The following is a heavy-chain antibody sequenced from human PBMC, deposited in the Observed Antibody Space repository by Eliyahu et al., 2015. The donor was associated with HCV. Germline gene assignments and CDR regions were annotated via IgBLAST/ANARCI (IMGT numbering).Heavy chain of an antibody. Sequence: QVQLVESGGGLVKPGGSLRLSXAASGFTFSXYYMSWIRQAPGKGLEWVSYISSSGSTIYYADSVKGRFTISRDNAKNSLYLQMNSLRAEDTAVYYCASTAPTETLDYYYYGMDVWGQGTTVTVSS. V-gene: IGHV3-11*01. J-gene: IGHJ6*02. CDR3: ASTAPTETLDYYYYGMDV. CDR1: GFTFSXYY. CDR2: ISSSGSTI. D-gene: IGHD5-18*01.